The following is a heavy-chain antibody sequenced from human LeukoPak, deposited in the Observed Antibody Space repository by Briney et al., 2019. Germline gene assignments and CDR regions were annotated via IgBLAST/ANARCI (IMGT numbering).Heavy chain of an antibody. V-gene: IGHV3-33*03. CDR2: IWYDGSNK. CDR1: GFTFSRYG. CDR3: ASGDTTGYSGDAFN. J-gene: IGHJ3*02. Sequence: GGSLRLSCVASGFTFSRYGMHWVRQAPGKGLEWVAIIWYDGSNKYYADSVKGRFTISRDTSKNTLYMQMDSLRAEDTAVYYCASGDTTGYSGDAFNIGAKGQWSPSLQ. D-gene: IGHD3-22*01.